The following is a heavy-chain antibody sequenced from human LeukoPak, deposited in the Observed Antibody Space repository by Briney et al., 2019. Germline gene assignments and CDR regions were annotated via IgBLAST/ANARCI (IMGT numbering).Heavy chain of an antibody. CDR3: ARRAYCGGDCYSVDAFDI. D-gene: IGHD2-21*02. V-gene: IGHV5-51*01. CDR2: IYPGDSDT. Sequence: GESLKISCKVSGYSFTSYWIGWVRQMPGKGLEWMGIIYPGDSDTRYSPSFQGQVTISADKSISTAYLQWSSLKASDTAMYYCARRAYCGGDCYSVDAFDIWGQGTMVTVSS. J-gene: IGHJ3*02. CDR1: GYSFTSYW.